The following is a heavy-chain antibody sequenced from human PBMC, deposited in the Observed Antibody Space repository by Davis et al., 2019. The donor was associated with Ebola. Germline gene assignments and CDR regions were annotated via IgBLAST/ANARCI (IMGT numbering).Heavy chain of an antibody. CDR1: GGSISSGGYY. CDR2: IYYSGST. D-gene: IGHD4-11*01. V-gene: IGHV4-31*03. J-gene: IGHJ4*02. CDR3: ARIKGLHRWNYFDY. Sequence: MPSETLSLTCTVSGGSISSGGYYWSWIRQHPGKGLEWIGYIYYSGSTYYNPSLKSRVTISVDTSKNQFSLKLSSVTAADTAVYYCARIKGLHRWNYFDYWGQGTLVTVSS.